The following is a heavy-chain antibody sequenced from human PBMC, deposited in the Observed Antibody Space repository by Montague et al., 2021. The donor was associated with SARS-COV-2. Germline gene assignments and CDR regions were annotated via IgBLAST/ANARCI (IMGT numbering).Heavy chain of an antibody. D-gene: IGHD6-19*01. CDR2: IYYSGST. V-gene: IGHV4-39*01. J-gene: IGHJ4*02. CDR1: GGSISSGGYY. Sequence: SETLSLTCTVSGGSISSGGYYWDWIRQPLGMGLEWIGTIYYSGSTDYNPSLKSRVTISVDTSRNQFSLKLSSVTAADTAVYYCATTGGPTTVAGPFDYWGQGTPVTVSS. CDR3: ATTGGPTTVAGPFDY.